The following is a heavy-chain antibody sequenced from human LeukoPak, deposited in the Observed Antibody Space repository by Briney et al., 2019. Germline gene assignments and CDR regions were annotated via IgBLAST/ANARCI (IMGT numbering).Heavy chain of an antibody. CDR3: AKDTDSGCDAFDI. J-gene: IGHJ3*02. V-gene: IGHV3-9*01. Sequence: HPGRSLRLSCAASGFTFDDYAMHWVRQAPGKGLEWVSGISWNSGSIGYADSVKGRFTISRDNAKNSLYLQMNSLRAEDTALYYCAKDTDSGCDAFDIWGQGTMVTVSS. CDR1: GFTFDDYA. CDR2: ISWNSGSI. D-gene: IGHD6-19*01.